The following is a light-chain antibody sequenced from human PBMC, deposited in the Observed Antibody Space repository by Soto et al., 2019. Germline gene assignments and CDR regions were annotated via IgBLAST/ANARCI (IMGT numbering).Light chain of an antibody. V-gene: IGLV2-14*03. CDR1: SSDVGGHNF. CDR3: SSYSTSDPLV. J-gene: IGLJ2*01. Sequence: QSALTQPASVSGSPGQSITISCTGTSSDVGGHNFVSWYQQHPGRAPKLMIYDVRNRPSGVSNRFSGSKSANTASLAISGLQAEDEADYYCSSYSTSDPLVFGGGTKLTVL. CDR2: DVR.